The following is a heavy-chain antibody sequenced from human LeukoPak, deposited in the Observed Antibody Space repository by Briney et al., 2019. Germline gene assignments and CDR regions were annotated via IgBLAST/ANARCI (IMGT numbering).Heavy chain of an antibody. Sequence: GASVKVSCKASGYTFTSYDINWVRQATGQGLEWMGWINPNSGGTNYAQKFQGRVTMTRDTSISTAYMEPSRLRSDDTAVYYCARVRGYYDSSGYSLDYWGQGTLVTVSS. D-gene: IGHD3-22*01. J-gene: IGHJ4*02. V-gene: IGHV1-2*02. CDR1: GYTFTSYD. CDR2: INPNSGGT. CDR3: ARVRGYYDSSGYSLDY.